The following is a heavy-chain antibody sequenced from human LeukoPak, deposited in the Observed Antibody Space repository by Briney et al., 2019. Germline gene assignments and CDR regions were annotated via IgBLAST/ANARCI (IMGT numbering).Heavy chain of an antibody. V-gene: IGHV3-30*04. CDR1: GFTFSSYA. Sequence: PGGSLRLSCAASGFTFSSYAMHWVRQAPGKGLEWVAVISYDGSNIYYADSVKGRFTISRDNSKNTLYLQVNSLRAEDTAVYYCARDYSSGYYRTSDYWGQGTLVTVSS. CDR3: ARDYSSGYYRTSDY. D-gene: IGHD3-22*01. CDR2: ISYDGSNI. J-gene: IGHJ4*02.